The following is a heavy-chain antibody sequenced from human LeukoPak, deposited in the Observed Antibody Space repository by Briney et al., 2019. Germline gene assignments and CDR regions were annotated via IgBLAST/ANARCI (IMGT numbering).Heavy chain of an antibody. V-gene: IGHV1-69*13. Sequence: SVKVSCKASGYTFTSYSMHWVRQAPGQGLEWMGGIIPIFGTANYAQKFQGRVTITADESTSTAYMELSSLRSEDTAVYYCALGYSYGYYYYYYMDVWGKGATVTVSS. J-gene: IGHJ6*03. CDR2: IIPIFGTA. CDR3: ALGYSYGYYYYYYMDV. CDR1: GYTFTSYS. D-gene: IGHD5-18*01.